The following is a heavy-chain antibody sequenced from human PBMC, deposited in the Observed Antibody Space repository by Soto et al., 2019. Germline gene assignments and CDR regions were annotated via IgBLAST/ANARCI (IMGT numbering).Heavy chain of an antibody. CDR2: IHYGGST. D-gene: IGHD5-12*01. Sequence: QVQLQESGPGLVKPSQTLSLTCSVSGDSINSSDYYWNWIRQSPVKGLEWIGHIHYGGSTYYNPSLESRVTISLDTSENQFSLKLTSVTAADTAVYYCARDGLWLRDAFHIWGLGTMVTVSS. V-gene: IGHV4-30-4*01. CDR1: GDSINSSDYY. J-gene: IGHJ3*02. CDR3: ARDGLWLRDAFHI.